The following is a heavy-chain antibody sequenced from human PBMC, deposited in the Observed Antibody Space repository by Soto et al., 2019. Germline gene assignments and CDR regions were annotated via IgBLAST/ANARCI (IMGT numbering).Heavy chain of an antibody. CDR2: ISWNSGSI. J-gene: IGHJ4*02. CDR3: ARTHDYGDYALNY. D-gene: IGHD4-17*01. V-gene: IGHV3-9*01. CDR1: GFTFDDYA. Sequence: GGSLRLSCAASGFTFDDYAMHWVRQAPGKGLEWVSGISWNSGSIGYADSVKGRFTISRDNAKNSLYLQMNSLRAEDTALYYCARTHDYGDYALNYWGQGTLVTVSS.